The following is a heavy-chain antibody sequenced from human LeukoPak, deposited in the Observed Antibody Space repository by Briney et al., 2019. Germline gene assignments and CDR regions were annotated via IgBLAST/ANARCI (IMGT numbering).Heavy chain of an antibody. CDR2: MYFGGST. CDR3: ARPSNYGFFDY. CDR1: GGSVSSTTHY. J-gene: IGHJ4*02. V-gene: IGHV4-39*01. D-gene: IGHD3-10*01. Sequence: SETLSLTCTVSGGSVSSTTHYWGWIRQPPGKGLEWIGNMYFGGSTYYNPSLKSRATRSVDTSKNQFSLKLSSVTAADTAVYYCARPSNYGFFDYWGQGTLVTVSS.